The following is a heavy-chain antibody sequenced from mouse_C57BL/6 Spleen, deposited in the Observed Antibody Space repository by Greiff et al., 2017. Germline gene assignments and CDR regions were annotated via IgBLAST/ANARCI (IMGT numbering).Heavy chain of an antibody. J-gene: IGHJ4*01. V-gene: IGHV5-16*01. CDR3: ARVDGYYDYYAMDY. CDR2: INYDGSST. D-gene: IGHD2-3*01. CDR1: GFTFSDYY. Sequence: EVKLVESEGGLVQPGSSMKLSCTASGFTFSDYYMAWVRQVPEKGLEWVANINYDGSSTYYLDSLKSRFIISRDNAKNILYLQMSSLKSEDTATYYSARVDGYYDYYAMDYWGQGTSVTVSS.